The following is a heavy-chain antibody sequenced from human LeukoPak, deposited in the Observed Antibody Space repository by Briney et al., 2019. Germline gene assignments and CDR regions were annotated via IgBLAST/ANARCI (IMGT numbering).Heavy chain of an antibody. D-gene: IGHD7-27*01. Sequence: GGSLRLSCAAAGFPVSSHGMHWVRHAPGKGREWVAYILQEGRDTYYADSVRGRFSMSRDDSTYTVNLEMNSLRTEDMALYYCARDFNWGFDYWGQGTLVSVSS. CDR3: ARDFNWGFDY. J-gene: IGHJ4*02. V-gene: IGHV3-30*02. CDR1: GFPVSSHG. CDR2: ILQEGRDT.